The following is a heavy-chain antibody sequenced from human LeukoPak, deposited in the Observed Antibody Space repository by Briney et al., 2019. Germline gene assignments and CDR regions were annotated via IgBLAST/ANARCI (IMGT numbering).Heavy chain of an antibody. Sequence: SQTLSLTCAISGDSVSSNSAGWNWIRQSPSRGLEWLGRTYYRSNWYNDYALSVKSRISIDPDTSKNQFSLQLYSVTPEDTAVYYCAREVAVAGPFDYWGQGILVSVSS. V-gene: IGHV6-1*01. CDR2: TYYRSNWYN. J-gene: IGHJ4*02. D-gene: IGHD6-19*01. CDR3: AREVAVAGPFDY. CDR1: GDSVSSNSAG.